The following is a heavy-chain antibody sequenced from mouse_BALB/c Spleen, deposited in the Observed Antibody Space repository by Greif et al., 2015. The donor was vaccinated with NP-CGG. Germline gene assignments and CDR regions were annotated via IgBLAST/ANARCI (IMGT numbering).Heavy chain of an antibody. CDR3: ARLFDY. CDR2: ISSGSSTI. CDR1: GFTFSSLG. Sequence: DVKLVESGGGLVQPGGSRKLSCAASGFTFSSLGMHWVRQAPEKGLEWVAYISSGSSTIYYADTVKGRFTISRDNPKNTLFLQMTSLRSEDTAMYYCARLFDYWGQGTTLTVSS. J-gene: IGHJ2*01. V-gene: IGHV5-17*02.